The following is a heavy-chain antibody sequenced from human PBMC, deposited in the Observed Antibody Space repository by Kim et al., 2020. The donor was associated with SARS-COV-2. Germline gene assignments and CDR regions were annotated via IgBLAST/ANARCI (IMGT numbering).Heavy chain of an antibody. CDR3: VRDGERSTWPLDH. CDR1: GFTVSTYG. J-gene: IGHJ4*02. V-gene: IGHV3-30*02. Sequence: GGSLRLSCAASGFTVSTYGIHWVRQAPGKGVEGVAFIQPDENNKFYRDSVKGRFTISRDKSKRTVYMQMHSLTGDDTAVYYCVRDGERSTWPLDHWGQGTLVTVSS. D-gene: IGHD2-2*01. CDR2: IQPDENNK.